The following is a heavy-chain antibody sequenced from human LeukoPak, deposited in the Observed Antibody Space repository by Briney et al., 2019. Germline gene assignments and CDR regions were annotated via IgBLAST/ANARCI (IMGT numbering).Heavy chain of an antibody. CDR3: ARNKYYYGSGNYGVPNWFDP. J-gene: IGHJ5*02. Sequence: SETLSLTCTVSAGSISSNSYYWGWIRQPPGTGLQWIGSIYYSGSTYYNPSLKSRVTISVDTSKNQSSLKLNSVTAADTAVYYCARNKYYYGSGNYGVPNWFDPWGQGTLVTVSS. CDR2: IYYSGST. V-gene: IGHV4-39*01. D-gene: IGHD3-10*01. CDR1: AGSISSNSYY.